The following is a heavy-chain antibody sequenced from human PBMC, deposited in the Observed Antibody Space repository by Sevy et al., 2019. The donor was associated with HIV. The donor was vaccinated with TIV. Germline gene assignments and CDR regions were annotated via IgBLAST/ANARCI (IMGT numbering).Heavy chain of an antibody. CDR1: GFSFSSYA. Sequence: GGSLRLSCAASGFSFSSYAMSWVRQTPGKGLQWVSVISGSGGSTYYADSVKGRFTIFRDNSRNTVYLQMNSLRAEDTAVYYCARRPDLGVVILTGVLDVWCQGTTVTVSS. V-gene: IGHV3-23*01. D-gene: IGHD3-3*01. CDR2: ISGSGGST. CDR3: ARRPDLGVVILTGVLDV. J-gene: IGHJ6*02.